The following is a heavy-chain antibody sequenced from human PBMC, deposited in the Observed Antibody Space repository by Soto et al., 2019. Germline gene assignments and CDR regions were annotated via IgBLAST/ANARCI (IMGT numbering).Heavy chain of an antibody. CDR1: GFTFSSYS. CDR2: ISSSSSYI. CDR3: ARDLEFDGSGSYIPRAAPPKLYYFDY. D-gene: IGHD3-10*01. V-gene: IGHV3-21*01. Sequence: GGSLRLSCAASGFTFSSYSMNWVRQAPGKGLEWVSSISSSSSYIYYADSVKGRFTISRDNAKNSLYLQMNSLRAEDTAVYYCARDLEFDGSGSYIPRAAPPKLYYFDYWGQGTLVTVSS. J-gene: IGHJ4*02.